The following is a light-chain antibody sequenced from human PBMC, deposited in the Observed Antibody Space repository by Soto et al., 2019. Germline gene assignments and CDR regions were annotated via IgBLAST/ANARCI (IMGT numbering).Light chain of an antibody. Sequence: DIVMTQSPDSLAVSPGERATINCKSSQSVLYSSNNKNYLAWYQQKPGQPPKLLISWASTRESGVPDRFSGSGSGTDFTLTISSLQAEDVAVYYGQQYYTTPRTFGQGTKLEI. V-gene: IGKV4-1*01. CDR3: QQYYTTPRT. CDR2: WAS. CDR1: QSVLYSSNNKNY. J-gene: IGKJ2*01.